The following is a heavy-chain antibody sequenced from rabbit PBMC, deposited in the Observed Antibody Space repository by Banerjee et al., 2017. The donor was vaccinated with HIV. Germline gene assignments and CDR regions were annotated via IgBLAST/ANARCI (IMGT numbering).Heavy chain of an antibody. J-gene: IGHJ4*01. D-gene: IGHD2-1*01. Sequence: QEQLVESGGGLVQPEGSLTLTCTASGFSFSSRYYMCWVRQAPGKGLEWIACIDGGTYYASWAKGRFTISKTSSTTVDLKMTSLTAADTATYFCARDVAGNGAYDFDLWGPGTLVTVS. V-gene: IGHV1S45*01. CDR2: IDGGT. CDR3: ARDVAGNGAYDFDL. CDR1: GFSFSSRYY.